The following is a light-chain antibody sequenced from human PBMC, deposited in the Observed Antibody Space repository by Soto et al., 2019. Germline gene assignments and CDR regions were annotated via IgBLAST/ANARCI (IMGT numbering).Light chain of an antibody. CDR2: VDD. CDR1: SSNIGNNA. J-gene: IGLJ3*02. CDR3: AAWDDSLNGPV. Sequence: QSVLTQPPSVSAAPRQRVTISCSGSSSNIGNNAVNWYQQVPGKAPKLPIHVDDRVPSGISDRFSGSKSGTSASLAISGLQSEDEADYYCAAWDDSLNGPVFGGGTKLTVL. V-gene: IGLV1-36*01.